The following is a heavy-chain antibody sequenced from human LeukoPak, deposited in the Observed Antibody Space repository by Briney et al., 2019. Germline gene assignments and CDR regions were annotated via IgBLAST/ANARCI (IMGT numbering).Heavy chain of an antibody. D-gene: IGHD2-15*01. CDR3: ARVRGYCSGGSCYYYGMDV. CDR2: INPNSGGT. Sequence: ASVKVSCTASGYTFTGYYMHWVRQAPGQGLEWMGWINPNSGGTNYAQKFQGRVTMTRDTSISTAYMELSRPRSDDTAVYYCARVRGYCSGGSCYYYGMDVWGQGTTVTVSS. CDR1: GYTFTGYY. J-gene: IGHJ6*02. V-gene: IGHV1-2*02.